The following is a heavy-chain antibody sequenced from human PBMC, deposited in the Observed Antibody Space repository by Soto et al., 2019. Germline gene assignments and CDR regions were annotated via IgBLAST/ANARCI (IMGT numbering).Heavy chain of an antibody. CDR2: INHSGST. D-gene: IGHD3-10*01. Sequence: QVQLQQWGAGLLKPSETLSLTCAVYGGSFSGYYWSWIRQPPGKGLEWIGEINHSGSTNYNPSLKSRVTIPVDTSKNQFSLKLSSVTAAGTAVYYCARCGELLWFGELLTTTHNWFDPWGQGTLVAVSS. CDR3: ARCGELLWFGELLTTTHNWFDP. J-gene: IGHJ5*02. V-gene: IGHV4-34*01. CDR1: GGSFSGYY.